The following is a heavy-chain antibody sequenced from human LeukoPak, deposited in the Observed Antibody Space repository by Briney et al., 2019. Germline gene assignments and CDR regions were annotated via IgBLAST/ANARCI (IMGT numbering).Heavy chain of an antibody. Sequence: GGSLRLSCAAPGLTVSSNYMSWVRQAPGKGLEWVSVIYSGGSTYYADSVKGRFTISRDNSKNTLYLQMNSQRAEDTAVYYCARADDYGAYWGQGTLLSVSS. CDR3: ARADDYGAY. CDR1: GLTVSSNY. J-gene: IGHJ4*02. V-gene: IGHV3-53*01. CDR2: IYSGGST.